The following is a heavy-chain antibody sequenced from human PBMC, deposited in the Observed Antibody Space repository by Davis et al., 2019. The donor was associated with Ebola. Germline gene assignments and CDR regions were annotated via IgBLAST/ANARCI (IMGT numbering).Heavy chain of an antibody. D-gene: IGHD6-13*01. Sequence: SVKVSCKASGGTFSSYAISWVRQAPGQGLEWMGGIIPIFGTANYAQKFQGRVTITADESTSTAYMELSSLRSDDTAVYYCARDSRSSPVWFDPWGQGTLVTVSS. J-gene: IGHJ5*02. CDR1: GGTFSSYA. CDR2: IIPIFGTA. V-gene: IGHV1-69*13. CDR3: ARDSRSSPVWFDP.